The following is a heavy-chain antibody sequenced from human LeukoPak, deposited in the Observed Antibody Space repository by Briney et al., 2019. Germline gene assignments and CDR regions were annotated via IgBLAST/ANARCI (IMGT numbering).Heavy chain of an antibody. CDR2: IYYSGST. CDR3: ARDFYYFDY. D-gene: IGHD3-3*01. V-gene: IGHV4-61*01. J-gene: IGHJ4*02. Sequence: SETLSLTCTVSGGSISSTSYYWSWIRQPPGKGLEWIGYIYYSGSTNYNPSLKSRVTISVDTSKNQFSLKLSSVTAADTAVYYCARDFYYFDYWGQETLVTVSS. CDR1: GGSISSTSYY.